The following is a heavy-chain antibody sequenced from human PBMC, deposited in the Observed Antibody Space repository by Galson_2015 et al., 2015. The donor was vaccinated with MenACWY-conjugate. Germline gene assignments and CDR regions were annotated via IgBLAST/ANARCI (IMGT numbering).Heavy chain of an antibody. Sequence: QSGAEVKKPGESLRISCKGSGYSFTSDWISWVRQMPGKGLEWMGRIDPSDSYTNYSPSFQGHVTISADKSISTAYLQWSSLKASDTAMYYCARPVSGYSGYDSAAFDIWGQGTMVTVSS. V-gene: IGHV5-10-1*01. J-gene: IGHJ3*02. D-gene: IGHD5-12*01. CDR1: GYSFTSDW. CDR2: IDPSDSYT. CDR3: ARPVSGYSGYDSAAFDI.